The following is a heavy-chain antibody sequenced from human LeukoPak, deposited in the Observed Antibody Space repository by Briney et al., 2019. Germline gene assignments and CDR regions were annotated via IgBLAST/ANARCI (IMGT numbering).Heavy chain of an antibody. D-gene: IGHD2-2*02. V-gene: IGHV4-30-2*01. J-gene: IGHJ6*04. CDR1: GGSISSGGYS. CDR3: ARGGYCSSAFCYMYAMDV. CDR2: IYQSEST. Sequence: SGTLSLTCAVSGGSISSGGYSWSWIRQPPGKGLEWIGYIYQSESTYYNPSLKSRVTISIDRSKNQFSLKLSSVTAADTAVYFCARGGYCSSAFCYMYAMDVWGKGTTVTVSS.